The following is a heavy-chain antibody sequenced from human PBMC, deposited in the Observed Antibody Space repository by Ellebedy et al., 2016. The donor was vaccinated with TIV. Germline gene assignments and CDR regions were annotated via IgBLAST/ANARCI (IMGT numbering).Heavy chain of an antibody. Sequence: GGSLRLXCAASGFIFSSYAMHWVRQAPGQGLEWVATIKGDGSETLYVDSVKGRFTISRDNTKNSLSLQMRSLRDEDTAVYYCAGGTGWLTYHWGQGTLVTVSP. V-gene: IGHV3-7*04. CDR1: GFIFSSYA. J-gene: IGHJ5*02. D-gene: IGHD5-18*01. CDR2: IKGDGSET. CDR3: AGGTGWLTYH.